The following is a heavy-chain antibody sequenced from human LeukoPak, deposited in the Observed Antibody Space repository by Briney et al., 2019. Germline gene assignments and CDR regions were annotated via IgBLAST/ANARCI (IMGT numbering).Heavy chain of an antibody. V-gene: IGHV1-2*04. J-gene: IGHJ6*04. CDR2: INPNSGGT. D-gene: IGHD3-16*02. CDR1: GYTFTGYY. Sequence: ASVKVSCKASGYTFTGYYMHWVRQAPGQGLEWMGWINPNSGGTNYAQKFQGWVTMTRDTSISTGYMELSRLRSDDTAVYYCARAAHDYVWGSYRSDYGMDVWGKGTTVTVSS. CDR3: ARAAHDYVWGSYRSDYGMDV.